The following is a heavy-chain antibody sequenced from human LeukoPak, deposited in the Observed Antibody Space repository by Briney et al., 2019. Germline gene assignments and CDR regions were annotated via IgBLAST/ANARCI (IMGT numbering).Heavy chain of an antibody. Sequence: SETLSLTCTVSGGSISGYYWGWIRQPPGKGLEWIGYIYYSGKSKYSPSLKSRVTMSVDTSKNQFSLRLTSVTAADTAVYYCARAEKHRPTAALKSWGQGTLVTVSS. CDR2: IYYSGKS. J-gene: IGHJ5*02. D-gene: IGHD6-13*01. CDR3: ARAEKHRPTAALKS. CDR1: GGSISGYY. V-gene: IGHV4-59*01.